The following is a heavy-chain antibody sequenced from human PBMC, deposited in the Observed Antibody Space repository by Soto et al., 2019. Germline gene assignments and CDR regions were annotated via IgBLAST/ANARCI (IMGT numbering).Heavy chain of an antibody. V-gene: IGHV1-46*01. J-gene: IGHJ6*02. D-gene: IGHD3-10*01. CDR1: GYTFTSYY. CDR2: INPSGGST. CDR3: ARDFGQITMVRGVISDYYYGMDV. Sequence: PVTVACKGAGYTFTSYYMHWVRQAHGQGLEWMGIINPSGGSTSYAQKFQGRVTMTRDTSTSTVYMELSSLRSEDTAVYYCARDFGQITMVRGVISDYYYGMDVWGQGTTVTVSS.